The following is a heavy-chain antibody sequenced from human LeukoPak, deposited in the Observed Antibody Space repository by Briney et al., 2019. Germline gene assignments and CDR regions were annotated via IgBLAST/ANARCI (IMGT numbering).Heavy chain of an antibody. V-gene: IGHV3-9*01. CDR2: ISWNSGSI. J-gene: IGHJ4*02. CDR1: YX. CDR3: AKDISPASSSWFDY. Sequence: YXMHRVRQAPXXXLEWXSGISWNSGSIGYADSVKGRFTISRDNAKNSLYLQMNSLRAEDTALYYCAKDISPASSSWFDYWGQGTLVTVSS. D-gene: IGHD6-13*01.